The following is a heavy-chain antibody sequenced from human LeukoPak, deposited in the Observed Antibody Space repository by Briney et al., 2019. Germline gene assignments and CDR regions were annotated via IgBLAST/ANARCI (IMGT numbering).Heavy chain of an antibody. CDR2: ISYDGSNK. V-gene: IGHV3-30-3*01. D-gene: IGHD3-16*01. Sequence: PGRSPRLSCAAAGFTFSSYAMHWVRQAPGKGLEWVAVISYDGSNKYYADSVKGRFTISRDNSKNTLYLQMNSLRAEDTAVYYCASLIEDYWGQGTLVTVSS. CDR3: ASLIEDY. J-gene: IGHJ4*02. CDR1: GFTFSSYA.